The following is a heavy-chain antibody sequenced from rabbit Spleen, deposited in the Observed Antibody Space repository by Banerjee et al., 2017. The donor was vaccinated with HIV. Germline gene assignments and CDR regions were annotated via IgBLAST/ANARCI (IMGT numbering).Heavy chain of an antibody. CDR1: GFSFSSNA. D-gene: IGHD6-1*01. J-gene: IGHJ4*01. CDR2: INTGT. V-gene: IGHV1S40*01. CDR3: AKDNGAAYTGNL. Sequence: QSLEESGGDLVQPEGSLTLTCTASGFSFSSNAMCWVRQAPGKGLEWIGCINTGTWYASWVNGRFTISKTSSTTVDLKMTSLTAADTATYFCAKDNGAAYTGNLWGQGTLVTVS.